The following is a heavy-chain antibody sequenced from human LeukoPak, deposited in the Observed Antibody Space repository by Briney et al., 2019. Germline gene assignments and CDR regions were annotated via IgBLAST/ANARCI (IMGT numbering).Heavy chain of an antibody. J-gene: IGHJ5*02. D-gene: IGHD4-23*01. CDR1: GFTFSSYW. CDR2: LKQEGSAK. V-gene: IGHV3-7*03. CDR3: ARDGLAALNPTVVTNIQYNWFDP. Sequence: GGCLRLSCAASGFTFSSYWMSWVRQAPGKGLEWVANLKQEGSAKYYVDSVKGRITISRDNAKNSLYLQMNSLRAEDTAVYYCARDGLAALNPTVVTNIQYNWFDPWGQGTLVTVSS.